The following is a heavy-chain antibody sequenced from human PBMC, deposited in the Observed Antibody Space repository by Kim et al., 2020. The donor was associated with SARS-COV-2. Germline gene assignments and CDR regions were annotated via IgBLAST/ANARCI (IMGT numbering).Heavy chain of an antibody. D-gene: IGHD2-21*02. J-gene: IGHJ4*02. CDR1: GFIFNSYA. CDR2: ILGSGGTT. V-gene: IGHV3-23*01. Sequence: GGSLRLSCAASGFIFNSYAMSWVRQAPGRGLEWVSVILGSGGTTYYADSVKGRFTISRDNSKNTLYLQMNSLRVEDTAVYYCARDSGDWYFDYWGQGTLVTVSS. CDR3: ARDSGDWYFDY.